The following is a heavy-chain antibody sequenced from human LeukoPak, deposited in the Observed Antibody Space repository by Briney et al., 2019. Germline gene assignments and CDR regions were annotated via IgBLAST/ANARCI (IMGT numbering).Heavy chain of an antibody. D-gene: IGHD4-17*01. CDR1: GCTFSSYE. CDR3: ARSYGDYVLFDY. Sequence: GRSLRLSCAASGCTFSSYEMNWVHQAPGKGLEWVSYISSSGSTIYYADSVKGRFTISRDNAKNSLYLQMNSLRAEDTAVYYCARSYGDYVLFDYWGQGTLVTVSS. CDR2: ISSSGSTI. V-gene: IGHV3-48*03. J-gene: IGHJ4*02.